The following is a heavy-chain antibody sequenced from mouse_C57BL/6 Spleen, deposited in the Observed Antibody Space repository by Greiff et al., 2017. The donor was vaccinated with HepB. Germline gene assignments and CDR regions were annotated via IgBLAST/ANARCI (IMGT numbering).Heavy chain of an antibody. V-gene: IGHV1-26*01. J-gene: IGHJ1*03. CDR1: GYTFTDYY. Sequence: EVQLQQSGPELVKPGASVKISCKASGYTFTDYYMNWVKQSHGKSLEWIGDINPNNGGTSYNQKFKGKATLTVDKSSSTAYMELRSLTSEDSAVYYCERGPGSDVWGTGTTVTVSS. CDR3: ERGPGSDV. CDR2: INPNNGGT.